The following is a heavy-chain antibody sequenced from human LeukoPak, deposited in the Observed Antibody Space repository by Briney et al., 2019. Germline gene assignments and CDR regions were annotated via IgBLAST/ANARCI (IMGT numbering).Heavy chain of an antibody. CDR2: IIPILGIA. CDR1: GGTCSSYT. Sequence: SVTVSFKASGGTCSSYTSSWVRQAPGQGLEWMGRIIPILGIANYAQKFQGIVTITADKSTSTAYMERSSLRSEDTAVYYCARGTEALGALDYWGQGTLVTVSS. D-gene: IGHD1-26*01. CDR3: ARGTEALGALDY. V-gene: IGHV1-69*02. J-gene: IGHJ4*02.